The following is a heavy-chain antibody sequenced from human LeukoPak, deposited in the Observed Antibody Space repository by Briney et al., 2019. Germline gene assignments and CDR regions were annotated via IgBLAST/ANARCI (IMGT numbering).Heavy chain of an antibody. D-gene: IGHD5-24*01. CDR1: GSTFTGYD. V-gene: IGHV1-2*02. Sequence: APVQVSFKASGSTFTGYDMHWVRQAPGQGLEWMGWINPNSGGTNYAQKFQGRVTITRGTSISRAYMEVSRLRSDDTAVYYCAREREMATIGDAFDIWGQGTMVTVSS. CDR2: INPNSGGT. CDR3: AREREMATIGDAFDI. J-gene: IGHJ3*02.